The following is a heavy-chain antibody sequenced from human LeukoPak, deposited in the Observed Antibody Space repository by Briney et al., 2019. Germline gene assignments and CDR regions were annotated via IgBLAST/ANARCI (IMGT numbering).Heavy chain of an antibody. V-gene: IGHV1-24*01. J-gene: IGHJ4*02. CDR3: ARESPNGDYDDY. CDR1: GYTLTELS. D-gene: IGHD4-17*01. CDR2: FDPEDGET. Sequence: ASVKVSCKVSGYTLTELSMHWVRQAPGKGLEWMGGFDPEDGETIYAQKFQGRVIMTTDTSTSTAYMELRSLRSDDTAVYYCARESPNGDYDDYWGQGTLVTVSS.